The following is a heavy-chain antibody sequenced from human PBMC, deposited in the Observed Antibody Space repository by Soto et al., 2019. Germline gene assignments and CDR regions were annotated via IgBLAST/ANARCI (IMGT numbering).Heavy chain of an antibody. J-gene: IGHJ5*02. V-gene: IGHV3-48*02. Sequence: GGPLRLSCAASGFTFGGYSMNWVRQAPGKGLEWVSCISSSSSTIYYADSVKGRFTISRDNAKNSLYLQMNSLRDEDTAVYYCARDVIAAAGTLLGWFDPWGQGTLVTVSS. CDR3: ARDVIAAAGTLLGWFDP. CDR2: ISSSSSTI. CDR1: GFTFGGYS. D-gene: IGHD6-13*01.